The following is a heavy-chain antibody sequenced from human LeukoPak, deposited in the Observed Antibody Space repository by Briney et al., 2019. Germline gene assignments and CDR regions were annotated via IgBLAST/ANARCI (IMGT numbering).Heavy chain of an antibody. J-gene: IGHJ4*02. CDR1: GFTFSSYS. CDR3: ARDYDWALDS. V-gene: IGHV3-21*01. D-gene: IGHD3-9*01. CDR2: ISSSSSYI. Sequence: PGGSLRLSCAASGFTFSSYSMNWVRQAPGKGLEWVSSISSSSSYIHYADSVKGRFTISRDNAKNSLYLQMNSLRAEDTAVYYCARDYDWALDSWGQGTLVTVSS.